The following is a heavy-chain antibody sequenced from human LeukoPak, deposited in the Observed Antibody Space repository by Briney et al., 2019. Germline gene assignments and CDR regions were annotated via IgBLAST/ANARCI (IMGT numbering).Heavy chain of an antibody. D-gene: IGHD3-10*02. CDR1: GFTCSSYW. V-gene: IGHV3-30*18. CDR3: AELGITMIGGV. Sequence: PGGSLRLSCAASGFTCSSYWMSWVRQAPGKGLEWVAVISYDGSNKYYADSVKGRFTISRDNSKNTLYLQMNSLRAEDTAVYYCAELGITMIGGVWGKGTTVTISS. CDR2: ISYDGSNK. J-gene: IGHJ6*04.